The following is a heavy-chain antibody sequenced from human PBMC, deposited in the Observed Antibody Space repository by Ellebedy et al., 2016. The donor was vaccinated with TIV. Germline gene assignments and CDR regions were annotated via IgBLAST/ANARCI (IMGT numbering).Heavy chain of an antibody. J-gene: IGHJ4*02. CDR3: AKRPPGYCSSTSCYGGRYFDY. V-gene: IGHV3-23*01. Sequence: GESLKISCAASGFTFSSYAMSWVRQAPGKGLEWVSAISGSGGSTYYADSVKGRFTISRDNSKNTLYLQMNSLRAEDTAVYYCAKRPPGYCSSTSCYGGRYFDYWGQGTLVTVSS. CDR1: GFTFSSYA. D-gene: IGHD2-2*01. CDR2: ISGSGGST.